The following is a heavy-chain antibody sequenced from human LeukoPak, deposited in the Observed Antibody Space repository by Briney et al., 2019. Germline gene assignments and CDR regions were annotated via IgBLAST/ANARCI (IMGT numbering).Heavy chain of an antibody. J-gene: IGHJ4*02. CDR3: ARAAYYYDGSGYYLGD. V-gene: IGHV1-2*06. Sequence: ASVKVSCKASGYTFTDYYMHWVRQAPGQGLEWMGRFNPNSGGTNYAQKFQARVTMTRDTSFSTAYMELSRLRSDDTALYYCARAAYYYDGSGYYLGDWGQGTLVTVSS. CDR1: GYTFTDYY. D-gene: IGHD3-22*01. CDR2: FNPNSGGT.